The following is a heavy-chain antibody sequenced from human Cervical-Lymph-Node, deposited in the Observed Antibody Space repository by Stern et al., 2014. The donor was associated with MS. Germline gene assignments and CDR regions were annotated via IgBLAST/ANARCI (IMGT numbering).Heavy chain of an antibody. J-gene: IGHJ4*01. V-gene: IGHV1-2*02. Sequence: QVQLMLSGAEARAPGASMKVSCKASGYIFTDYYLHWVRQAPGQGLEWLGWINPNIGGTNYAQNFQGRVTMTRDTSIGTAYMELRWLGSADTAVYYCARGSGTAYDLRGDYWGQGTLVTVSS. CDR1: GYIFTDYY. D-gene: IGHD3-3*01. CDR3: ARGSGTAYDLRGDY. CDR2: INPNIGGT.